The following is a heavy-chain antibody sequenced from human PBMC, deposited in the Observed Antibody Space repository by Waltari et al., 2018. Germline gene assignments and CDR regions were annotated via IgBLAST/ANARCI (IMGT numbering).Heavy chain of an antibody. V-gene: IGHV2-5*02. D-gene: IGHD3-3*01. CDR2: VSWDDYK. J-gene: IGHJ5*02. CDR3: AHSNYEFWIGYLRNWFDP. Sequence: QITLKESGPTLVKPTQTLTLTCTFSGFSLSTSGVGVGWIRQPPGKALEWLALVSWDDYKSYSPSLKSRHTITKDTSKNQVVLTMTNMEPVDTATYYCAHSNYEFWIGYLRNWFDPWGQGTLVTVSS. CDR1: GFSLSTSGVG.